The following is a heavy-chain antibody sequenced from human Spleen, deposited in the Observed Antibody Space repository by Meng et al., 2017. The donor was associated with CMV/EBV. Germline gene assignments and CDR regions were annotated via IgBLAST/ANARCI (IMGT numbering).Heavy chain of an antibody. CDR2: IRYDGSNK. CDR1: GFTFSSYG. Sequence: GESLKISCAASGFTFSSYGMHWVRQAPGKGLEWVAFIRYDGSNKYYADSVKGRFTISRDNSKNTLSLQMSSLRPDDTGVYYCAKRGNLEQQDDAGFWSGYHPLDWGQGTLVTVSS. J-gene: IGHJ4*02. CDR3: AKRGNLEQQDDAGFWSGYHPLD. D-gene: IGHD3-3*01. V-gene: IGHV3-30*02.